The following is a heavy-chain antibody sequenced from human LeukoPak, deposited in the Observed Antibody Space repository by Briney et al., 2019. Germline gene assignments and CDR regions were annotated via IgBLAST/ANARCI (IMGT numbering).Heavy chain of an antibody. CDR1: GFSFDKYA. J-gene: IGHJ4*02. V-gene: IGHV3-23*01. CDR2: ISGSGGST. CDR3: ATEG. Sequence: GGSLRLSCAASGFSFDKYAMSWVRQAPGKGLQWVSSISGSGGSTFYAESVKDRFIISRDNSKNTLYLQMNSLRAEDTAVYFCATEGWGQGTLVTVSS.